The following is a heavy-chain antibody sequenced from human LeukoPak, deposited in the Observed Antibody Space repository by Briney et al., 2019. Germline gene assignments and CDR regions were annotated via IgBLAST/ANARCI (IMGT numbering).Heavy chain of an antibody. Sequence: GGSLRLSCAASGFTFSGYAMHWVRQAPGKGLEWVAVISYDGSNKYYADSVKGRFTISRDNSKNTLYLQMNSLRAEDTAVYYRARDRSGYSYGYGLDYWGQGTLVTVSS. CDR3: ARDRSGYSYGYGLDY. CDR2: ISYDGSNK. J-gene: IGHJ4*02. D-gene: IGHD5-18*01. V-gene: IGHV3-30-3*01. CDR1: GFTFSGYA.